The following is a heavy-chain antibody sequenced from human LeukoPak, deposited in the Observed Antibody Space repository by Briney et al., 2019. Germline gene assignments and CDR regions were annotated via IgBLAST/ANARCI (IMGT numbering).Heavy chain of an antibody. J-gene: IGHJ4*02. CDR3: AKELSIAAD. V-gene: IGHV3-11*01. Sequence: GSLRLSWAASGFTFSDYYMGWVRQAPGKGLEWVSYISSSGSTIYYADSVKGRFTISRDNAKNSLYLQMNSLRAEDTAVYYCAKELSIAADWGQGTLVTVSS. CDR2: ISSSGSTI. D-gene: IGHD6-6*01. CDR1: GFTFSDYY.